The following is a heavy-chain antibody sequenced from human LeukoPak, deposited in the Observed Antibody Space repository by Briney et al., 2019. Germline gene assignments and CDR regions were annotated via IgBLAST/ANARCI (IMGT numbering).Heavy chain of an antibody. Sequence: GASVKVSCKASGYTFTGYYMHWVRQAPGQGLEWMGWINPNSGGTNYAQKFQGRVTMTRDTSISTAYMELSRLRSDDTAVYYCAREGYYDSSASPSHFDYWGQGTLATVSS. CDR3: AREGYYDSSASPSHFDY. J-gene: IGHJ4*02. CDR1: GYTFTGYY. D-gene: IGHD3-22*01. CDR2: INPNSGGT. V-gene: IGHV1-2*02.